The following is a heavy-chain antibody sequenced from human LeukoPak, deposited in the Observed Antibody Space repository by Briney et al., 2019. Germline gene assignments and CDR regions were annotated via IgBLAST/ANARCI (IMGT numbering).Heavy chain of an antibody. Sequence: GGSLRLSCAASGFTFSSYWMSWVRQAPGKGLEWVANIKQDGSEKYYVDSVKGRFTISRDNAKNSLYLQMNSLRAEDTAVYYCARDFKEWELRSAMMVAFDIWGQGTMVTVSS. J-gene: IGHJ3*02. V-gene: IGHV3-7*03. D-gene: IGHD1-26*01. CDR3: ARDFKEWELRSAMMVAFDI. CDR1: GFTFSSYW. CDR2: IKQDGSEK.